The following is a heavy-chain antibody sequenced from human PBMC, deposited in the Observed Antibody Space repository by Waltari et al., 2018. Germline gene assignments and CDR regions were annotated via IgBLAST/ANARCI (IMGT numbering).Heavy chain of an antibody. Sequence: QVQLQESCPSLLKPSETLSLICTVSGGSISGFYWSWVRHPPATGLYWIGYIYYTGRTNIHTSCKSRVTMSVEASKNEFALKLRSVTVAETAVYYCARGGGGDCEWFDPWGQGTLVNVSS. CDR3: ARGGGGDCEWFDP. D-gene: IGHD2-21*02. V-gene: IGHV4-59*01. CDR1: GGSISGFY. CDR2: IYYTGRT. J-gene: IGHJ5*02.